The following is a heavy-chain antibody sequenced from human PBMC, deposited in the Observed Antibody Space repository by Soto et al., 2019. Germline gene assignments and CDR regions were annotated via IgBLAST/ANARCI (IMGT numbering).Heavy chain of an antibody. Sequence: EVQLVESGGGLVKPGGSLRLSCAASGFTFSNAWMSWVRQAPGKGLEWVGRIKSKTDGGTTEYAAPVKGRFTISRDDSKNTLYLQMNSLKTEDTAVYYCTTDCSGGSCYSSGYYYMDVWGKGTTVTVSS. V-gene: IGHV3-15*01. J-gene: IGHJ6*03. D-gene: IGHD2-15*01. CDR3: TTDCSGGSCYSSGYYYMDV. CDR2: IKSKTDGGTT. CDR1: GFTFSNAW.